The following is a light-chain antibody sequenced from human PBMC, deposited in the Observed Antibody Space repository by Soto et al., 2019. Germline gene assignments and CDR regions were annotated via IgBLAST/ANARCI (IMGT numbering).Light chain of an antibody. J-gene: IGLJ2*01. CDR3: CSYAGSSTFVV. V-gene: IGLV2-23*02. CDR1: KNDIGLYNY. Sequence: QSALTQPASVSGSPGQSITISCTGTKNDIGLYNYVSWYQQHPGKAPKLMIYGVTNRPSGVSNRFSGSKSGNTASLTISGLQAEDEADYYCCSYAGSSTFVVFGGGTKLTVL. CDR2: GVT.